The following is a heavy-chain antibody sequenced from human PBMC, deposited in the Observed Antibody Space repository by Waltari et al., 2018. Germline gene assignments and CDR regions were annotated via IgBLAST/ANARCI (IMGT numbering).Heavy chain of an antibody. D-gene: IGHD6-19*01. CDR3: GSGWQIDY. CDR2: IKQDGSEK. J-gene: IGHJ4*02. CDR1: GFPCLRHW. Sequence: EVQLVESGGGLVQPGGSLGPSLAASGFPCLRHWMAWVRPARGGGGGRQAPGKGLEWVANIKQDGSEKYYVDSVKGRFTISRDNAKNSLYLQMNSLRAEDTAVYYRGSGWQIDYWGQGALVTVSS. V-gene: IGHV3-7*01.